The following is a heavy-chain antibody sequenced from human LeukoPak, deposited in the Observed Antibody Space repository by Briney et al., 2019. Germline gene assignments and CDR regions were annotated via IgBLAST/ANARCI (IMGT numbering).Heavy chain of an antibody. CDR2: ISYAGSTE. D-gene: IGHD1-26*01. CDR3: AKEVGARDAFDI. V-gene: IGHV3-30*18. CDR1: GFTFSNYG. J-gene: IGHJ3*02. Sequence: PGRSLRLSCAASGFTFSNYGMHWVRQAPGKGLEWVAVISYAGSTEYYADSVKGRFTISGDNSKNTLYLQMNSLRAEDTAVYYCAKEVGARDAFDIWGQGTLVTVSP.